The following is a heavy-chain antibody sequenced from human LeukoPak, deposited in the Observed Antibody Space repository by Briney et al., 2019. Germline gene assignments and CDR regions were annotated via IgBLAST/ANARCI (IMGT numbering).Heavy chain of an antibody. V-gene: IGHV3-23*01. Sequence: PGGSLRLSCAASGFTFSSYAMSWVRQAPGKGLEWVSAISGSGGSTYYADPVKGRFTISRDNSKNTLYLQMNSLRAEDTAVYYCAKPPTDIVLMVYAIHPLFDYWGQGTLVTVSS. J-gene: IGHJ4*02. D-gene: IGHD2-8*01. CDR1: GFTFSSYA. CDR2: ISGSGGST. CDR3: AKPPTDIVLMVYAIHPLFDY.